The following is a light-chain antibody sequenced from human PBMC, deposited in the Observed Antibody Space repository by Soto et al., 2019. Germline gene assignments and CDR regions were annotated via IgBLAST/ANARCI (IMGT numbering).Light chain of an antibody. V-gene: IGLV2-14*01. CDR1: SNDVGGYAY. J-gene: IGLJ2*01. CDR3: SSYTGDTTPV. Sequence: QSALTQPASVSGSPGQSITISCTGTSNDVGGYAYVSWYQQYPGKAPKLVISEVSNRPSGVSHRFSGSRSGNTASLTISGLQAEYEADYYCSSYTGDTTPVFGGGTKVTVL. CDR2: EVS.